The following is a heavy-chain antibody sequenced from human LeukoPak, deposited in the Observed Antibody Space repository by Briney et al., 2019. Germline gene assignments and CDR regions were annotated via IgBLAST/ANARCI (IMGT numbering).Heavy chain of an antibody. V-gene: IGHV1-46*01. D-gene: IGHD3-22*01. CDR1: GYTFTSYY. J-gene: IGHJ4*02. CDR2: VNPNGGST. CDR3: ARVDYYDSSGYDY. Sequence: ASVKVSCKASGYTFTSYYMHWVRQAPGQGLEWMGIVNPNGGSTTYAQKFQGRVTMTRDTSTGTVYMELSSLRSEDTAVYYCARVDYYDSSGYDYWGQGTLVTVSS.